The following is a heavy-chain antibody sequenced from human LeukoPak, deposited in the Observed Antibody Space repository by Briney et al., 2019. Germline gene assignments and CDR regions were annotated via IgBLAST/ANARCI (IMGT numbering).Heavy chain of an antibody. CDR1: GFSFSSYG. Sequence: GGSLRLSCAASGFSFSSYGMHWVRQAPGKGLEWVAFIRYDGSNKYYADSVKGRFTISRDNSENTLYLQMNSLRAEDTAVYYCARAGVRGFDYWGQGTLVTVSS. J-gene: IGHJ4*02. CDR2: IRYDGSNK. D-gene: IGHD3-10*01. V-gene: IGHV3-30*02. CDR3: ARAGVRGFDY.